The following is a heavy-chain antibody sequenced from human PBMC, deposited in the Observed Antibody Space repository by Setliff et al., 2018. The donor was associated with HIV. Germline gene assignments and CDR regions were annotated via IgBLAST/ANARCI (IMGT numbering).Heavy chain of an antibody. V-gene: IGHV3-74*01. CDR2: VNSDGRST. J-gene: IGHJ6*03. Sequence: GGSLRLSCAASGFTSSSFSMYWVRQAPGKGLVWVSRVNSDGRSTNYADSVKGRYTMSRDKAKNTLHLQMNSLRAADPALYYCARGDQTGYYTTYYYYMDIWGKGTTVTVSS. CDR3: ARGDQTGYYTTYYYYMDI. CDR1: GFTSSSFS. D-gene: IGHD3-9*01.